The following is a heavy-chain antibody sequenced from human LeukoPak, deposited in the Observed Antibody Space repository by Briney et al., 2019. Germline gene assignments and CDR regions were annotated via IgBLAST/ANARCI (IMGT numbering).Heavy chain of an antibody. CDR3: ARNSSWYFDY. CDR1: GFTFSDYY. V-gene: IGHV3-11*01. J-gene: IGHJ4*02. Sequence: GGSLRLSCAASGFTFSDYYMNWIRQAPGKGLEWISYISSSSSTIYYADSLKGRFTISRDNAKNSLYLQMNSLRAEDTAVCYCARNSSWYFDYWGQGTLVTVS. CDR2: ISSSSSTI. D-gene: IGHD6-13*01.